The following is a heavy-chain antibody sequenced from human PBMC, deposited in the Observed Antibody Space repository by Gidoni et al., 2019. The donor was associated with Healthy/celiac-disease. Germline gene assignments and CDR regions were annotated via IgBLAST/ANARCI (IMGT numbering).Heavy chain of an antibody. Sequence: QGQLVQPGAEVKKPGASVKVSCTASGYTSTGYSMHWVRQAPGQGLAWMGWINPNRGGTNYAQKFQGRVTMTRDPSISTAYMELSRLRSDDTAVYYCARYLGYCSGGSCAFDIWGQGTMVTVSS. J-gene: IGHJ3*02. V-gene: IGHV1-2*02. CDR1: GYTSTGYS. CDR3: ARYLGYCSGGSCAFDI. CDR2: INPNRGGT. D-gene: IGHD2-15*01.